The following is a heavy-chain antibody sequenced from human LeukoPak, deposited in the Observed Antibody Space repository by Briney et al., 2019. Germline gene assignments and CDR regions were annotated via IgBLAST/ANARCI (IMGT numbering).Heavy chain of an antibody. CDR2: ISSSGSTI. CDR1: GFTFSSYE. D-gene: IGHD3-22*01. Sequence: PGGSLRLSCAASGFTFSSYEMNWVRQAPGKGLEGVSYISSSGSTIYYADSVKGRFTISRDNAKNSLYLQMNSVRAEDTAVYYCASAGDYYDSSGYDYWGQGTLVTVSS. V-gene: IGHV3-48*03. J-gene: IGHJ4*02. CDR3: ASAGDYYDSSGYDY.